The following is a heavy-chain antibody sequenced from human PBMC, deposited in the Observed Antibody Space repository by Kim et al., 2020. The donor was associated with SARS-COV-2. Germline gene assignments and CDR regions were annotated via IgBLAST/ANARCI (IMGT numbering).Heavy chain of an antibody. CDR3: ARDGEGIAEGLGFDP. CDR2: INPNSGGT. Sequence: ASVKVSCKASGYTFTGYYMHWVRQAPGQGLEWMGWINPNSGGTNYAQKFQGRVTMTRDTSISTAYMELSRLRSDDTAVYYCARDGEGIAEGLGFDPWGQGTLFTVSS. CDR1: GYTFTGYY. J-gene: IGHJ5*02. D-gene: IGHD6-13*01. V-gene: IGHV1-2*02.